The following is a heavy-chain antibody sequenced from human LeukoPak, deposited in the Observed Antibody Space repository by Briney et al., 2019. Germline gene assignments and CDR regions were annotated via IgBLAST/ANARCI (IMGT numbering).Heavy chain of an antibody. D-gene: IGHD4-17*01. CDR1: GGSISSGGYS. V-gene: IGHV4-30-2*01. CDR2: IYHSGST. CDR3: ARGDGDYGDAFDI. Sequence: PSQTLSLTCAASGGSISSGGYSWSWIRQPPGKGLEWIGYIYHSGSTYYNPSLKSRVTISVARSKNQFSLKLSSVTAADTAVYYCARGDGDYGDAFDIWGQGTMVTVSS. J-gene: IGHJ3*02.